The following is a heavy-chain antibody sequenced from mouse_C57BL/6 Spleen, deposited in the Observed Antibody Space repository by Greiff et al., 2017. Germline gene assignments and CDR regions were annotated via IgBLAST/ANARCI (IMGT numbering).Heavy chain of an antibody. V-gene: IGHV1-39*01. CDR3: ASGGYCYGSSYVPDY. J-gene: IGHJ2*01. Sequence: EVQRVESGPELVKPGASVKISCKASGYSFTDYNMNWVKQSNGQSLEWIGVINPNYGTTSYNQKFKGKATLTVDQSSSTAYMQLNSLTSEDSAVYYGASGGYCYGSSYVPDYWGQGTTLTVSS. CDR1: GYSFTDYN. CDR2: INPNYGTT. D-gene: IGHD1-1*01.